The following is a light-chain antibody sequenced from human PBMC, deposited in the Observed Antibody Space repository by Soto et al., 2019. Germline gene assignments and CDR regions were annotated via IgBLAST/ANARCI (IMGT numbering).Light chain of an antibody. CDR2: DAS. J-gene: IGKJ2*01. V-gene: IGKV1-5*01. Sequence: DIQMTQSPSTLSASVGDRVTITCRASHSISSWLAWYQQKPGKAPKLLIYDASSLESGVPSRFSGSGSGTEFTLNISSLQPDDFATYYCQQYNSYSYTFGQGTKLEIK. CDR1: HSISSW. CDR3: QQYNSYSYT.